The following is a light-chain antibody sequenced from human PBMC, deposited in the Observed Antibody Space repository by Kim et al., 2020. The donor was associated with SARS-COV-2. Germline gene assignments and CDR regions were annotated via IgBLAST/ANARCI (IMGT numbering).Light chain of an antibody. CDR2: AAS. CDR3: QKYNSAPLT. V-gene: IGKV1-27*01. CDR1: QGISNY. Sequence: ASVGDRVPIPCRASQGISNYLAWYQQKPGEVPKLLIYAASTLQSVVPSRFSGSGSGTDFTLTISSLQPEDVATYYCQKYNSAPLTFGQGTRLEIK. J-gene: IGKJ5*01.